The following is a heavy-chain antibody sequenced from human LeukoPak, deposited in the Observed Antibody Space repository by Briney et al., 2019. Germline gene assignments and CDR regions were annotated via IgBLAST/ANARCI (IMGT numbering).Heavy chain of an antibody. Sequence: GASVKVSCKASGYTFTSYHINWVRQATGQGLEWMGWMNPNSGNTGYAQKFQGRVTMTRNTSISTAYMELSSLRSEDTAVYYCARGPYYYGSGSYSYGMDVWGQGTTVTVSS. J-gene: IGHJ6*02. CDR2: MNPNSGNT. CDR1: GYTFTSYH. CDR3: ARGPYYYGSGSYSYGMDV. D-gene: IGHD3-10*01. V-gene: IGHV1-8*01.